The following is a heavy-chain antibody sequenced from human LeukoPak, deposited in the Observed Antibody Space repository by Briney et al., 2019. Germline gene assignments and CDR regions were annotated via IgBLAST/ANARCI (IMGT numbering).Heavy chain of an antibody. Sequence: GGSLRLSCAASGFTFSSYSMNWVRLAPGKGLEWVSSISSSSSYIYYADSVKGRFTISRDNAKNSLYLQMNSLRAEDTAVYYCARDVGGTAMFPFDYWGQGTLVTVSS. CDR1: GFTFSSYS. D-gene: IGHD5-18*01. J-gene: IGHJ4*02. CDR3: ARDVGGTAMFPFDY. V-gene: IGHV3-21*01. CDR2: ISSSSSYI.